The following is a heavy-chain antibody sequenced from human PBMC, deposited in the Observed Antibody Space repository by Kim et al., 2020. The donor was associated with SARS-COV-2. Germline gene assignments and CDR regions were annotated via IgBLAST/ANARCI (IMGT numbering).Heavy chain of an antibody. CDR2: ISSSSSYT. CDR3: ARDQYNYDPHNAFDI. D-gene: IGHD1-1*01. CDR1: GFTFSDYY. V-gene: IGHV3-11*06. J-gene: IGHJ3*02. Sequence: GGSLRLSCAASGFTFSDYYMSWIRQAPGKGLEWVSYISSSSSYTNYADSVKGRFTISRDNAKNSLYLQMNSLRAEDTAVYYCARDQYNYDPHNAFDIWGQGTMVTVSS.